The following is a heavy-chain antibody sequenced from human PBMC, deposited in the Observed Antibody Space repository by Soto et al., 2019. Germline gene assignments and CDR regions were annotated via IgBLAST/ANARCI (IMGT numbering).Heavy chain of an antibody. CDR3: ARDLDGLHDDTSGPFPRPG. CDR1: GGSISSDDYY. CDR2: IHSSGSI. V-gene: IGHV4-30-4*01. D-gene: IGHD3-22*01. J-gene: IGHJ1*01. Sequence: SETLSLTCTVSGGSISSDDYYWSWVRQAPGRGLEWIGYIHSSGSIYYNPSLKSRATMSIDTAGNQFPLKVSSVTVADTAVYYCARDLDGLHDDTSGPFPRPGWGQGTLVTVSS.